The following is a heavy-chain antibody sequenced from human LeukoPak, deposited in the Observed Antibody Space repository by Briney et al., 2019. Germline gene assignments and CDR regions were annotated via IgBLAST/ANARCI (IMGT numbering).Heavy chain of an antibody. D-gene: IGHD6-19*01. J-gene: IGHJ4*02. V-gene: IGHV3-49*04. CDR2: IRSKAYGGTT. CDR1: GFTFGDYA. Sequence: GRSLRLSCTASGFTFGDYAMSWVRPAPGKGLEWVGFIRSKAYGGTTEYVASVKGRFTISRDDSKSIAYLQMNSLKTEDTAVYYCTRLSLGGWYPSYWGQGTLVTVSS. CDR3: TRLSLGGWYPSY.